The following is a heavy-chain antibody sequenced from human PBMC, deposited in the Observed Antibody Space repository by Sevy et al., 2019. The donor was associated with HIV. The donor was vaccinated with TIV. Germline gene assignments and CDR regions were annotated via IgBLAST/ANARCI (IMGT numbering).Heavy chain of an antibody. D-gene: IGHD3-10*01. J-gene: IGHJ6*02. V-gene: IGHV3-9*01. Sequence: GGSLRLSCAASGFTFDDYAMYWVRQAPGKGLEWVSGISWNSGSIGYADSVKGRFIISRDNAKNSLYLQMNSLRAEDTALYYCAKDYYYGSGRGYGMGVWGQGTTVTVSS. CDR1: GFTFDDYA. CDR2: ISWNSGSI. CDR3: AKDYYYGSGRGYGMGV.